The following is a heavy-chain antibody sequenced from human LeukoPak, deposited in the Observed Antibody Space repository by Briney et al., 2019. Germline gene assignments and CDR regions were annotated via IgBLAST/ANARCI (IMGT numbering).Heavy chain of an antibody. CDR3: ARDGDGTNAFDI. Sequence: GGSLRLSCAASGFTFSSYAMSWVRQAPGKGLEWVSAISGSGGSTYYADSVKGRFTISRDNSKNSLYLQMNSLRAEDTAVYYCARDGDGTNAFDIWGQGTMVTVSS. J-gene: IGHJ3*02. CDR1: GFTFSSYA. D-gene: IGHD1-1*01. CDR2: ISGSGGST. V-gene: IGHV3-23*01.